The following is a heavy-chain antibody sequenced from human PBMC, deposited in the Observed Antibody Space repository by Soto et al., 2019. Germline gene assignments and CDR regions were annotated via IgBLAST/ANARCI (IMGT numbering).Heavy chain of an antibody. J-gene: IGHJ6*02. V-gene: IGHV1-69*13. Sequence: ASVKVSCKASGGTFSSYAISWVRQAPGQGLEWMGGIIPIFGTANYAQKFQGRVTITADESTSTAYMELSSLRSEDTAVYYCARDRDIVVVPAAISGGNYYYHYGMDVWGQGTTVTVSS. CDR2: IIPIFGTA. CDR1: GGTFSSYA. CDR3: ARDRDIVVVPAAISGGNYYYHYGMDV. D-gene: IGHD2-2*01.